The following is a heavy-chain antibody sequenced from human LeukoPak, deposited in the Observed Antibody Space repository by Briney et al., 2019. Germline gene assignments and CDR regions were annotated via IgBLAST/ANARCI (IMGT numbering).Heavy chain of an antibody. CDR3: AKNYESGRGVPYGMDV. CDR2: IGSGSGGTT. Sequence: QPGRSLRLSCAASGFTFSSYAMRWVRQAPGKGLEWVSAIGSGSGGTTIYADSVKGRFTISRDNSKNTLYLQMSSLRDEDTAVYYCAKNYESGRGVPYGMDVWGQGTTVTVSS. CDR1: GFTFSSYA. D-gene: IGHD3-10*01. V-gene: IGHV3-23*01. J-gene: IGHJ6*02.